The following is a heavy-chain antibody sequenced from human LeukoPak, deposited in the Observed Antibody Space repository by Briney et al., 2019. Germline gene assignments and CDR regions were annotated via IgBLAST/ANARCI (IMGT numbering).Heavy chain of an antibody. Sequence: GGSLRLSCAVSGFTFDDYGMSWVRQAPGKGLEWVSGINWNGGSIGYAGSVKGRFTISRDNVKNSLYLQMNSLRAEDTALYYCARGRSTFDYWGQGTLVTVSS. CDR3: ARGRSTFDY. V-gene: IGHV3-20*04. D-gene: IGHD2-2*01. CDR1: GFTFDDYG. J-gene: IGHJ4*02. CDR2: INWNGGSI.